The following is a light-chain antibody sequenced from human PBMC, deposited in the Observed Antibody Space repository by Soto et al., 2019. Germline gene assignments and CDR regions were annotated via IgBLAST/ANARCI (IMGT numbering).Light chain of an antibody. CDR2: KAS. J-gene: IGKJ1*01. CDR3: QHYNSYSEA. V-gene: IGKV1-5*03. Sequence: DIQMTQSPSTLSASVGDRVTITCRASQSIETWLAWYQQKPGKAPKLLIYKASTLKSGVPSRFSGSGSGTEFTLTISSLQPDDFATYYCQHYNSYSEAFGQGTKVDIK. CDR1: QSIETW.